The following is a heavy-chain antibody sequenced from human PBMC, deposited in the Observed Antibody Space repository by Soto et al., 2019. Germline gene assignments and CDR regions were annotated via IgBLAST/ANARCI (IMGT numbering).Heavy chain of an antibody. V-gene: IGHV4-30-4*01. D-gene: IGHD3-22*01. CDR2: IHHSGAA. CDR3: ARGAVVNFDS. CDR1: GDSITRRDYY. J-gene: IGHJ4*02. Sequence: LSLTCTVSGDSITRRDYYWTWIRQYPGKGLEWIGYIHHSGAAHYNPSLKSRLTISVDTSRNQFSLKLTSVTAADTAVYYCARGAVVNFDSWGQGTLVTVSS.